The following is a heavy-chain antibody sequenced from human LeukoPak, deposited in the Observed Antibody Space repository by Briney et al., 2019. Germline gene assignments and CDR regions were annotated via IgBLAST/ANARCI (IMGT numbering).Heavy chain of an antibody. J-gene: IGHJ4*02. Sequence: GRSLRLSCAASGFTFSRYGMHWVRQAPGKGLEGVAVISYDGGNKYYVDSVKGRFSISRDNSKSTLYLQMNSLRAEDTAVYYCAREYGSGSYTGIDYWGQGTLVTVSS. CDR1: GFTFSRYG. CDR3: AREYGSGSYTGIDY. CDR2: ISYDGGNK. V-gene: IGHV3-30*03. D-gene: IGHD3-10*01.